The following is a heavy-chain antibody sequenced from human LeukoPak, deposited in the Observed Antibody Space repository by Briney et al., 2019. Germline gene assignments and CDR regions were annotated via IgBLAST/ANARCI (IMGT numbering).Heavy chain of an antibody. CDR2: INHSGST. D-gene: IGHD7-27*01. V-gene: IGHV4-34*01. Sequence: SETLSLTCAVYGGSFSGYYWSWIRQPPGKGLEWIGEINHSGSTNYNPSLKSRVTISVDTSKNQFSLKLSSVTAADTDVYYCARLTGDRAFDIWGQGTMVTVSS. CDR3: ARLTGDRAFDI. CDR1: GGSFSGYY. J-gene: IGHJ3*02.